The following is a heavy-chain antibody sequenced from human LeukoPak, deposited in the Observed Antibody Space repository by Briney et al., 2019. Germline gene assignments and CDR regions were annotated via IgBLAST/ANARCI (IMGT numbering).Heavy chain of an antibody. CDR1: GYTFTDYY. J-gene: IGHJ4*02. Sequence: GRSLRLSCAASGYTFTDYYMHWVRQAPGQGLEWMGWINPNSGGTNYAQKFQGRVTMTRDTSISTAYMELSRLRSDDTAVYYCAREPPEDYWGQGTLVTVSS. V-gene: IGHV1-2*02. CDR2: INPNSGGT. CDR3: AREPPEDY.